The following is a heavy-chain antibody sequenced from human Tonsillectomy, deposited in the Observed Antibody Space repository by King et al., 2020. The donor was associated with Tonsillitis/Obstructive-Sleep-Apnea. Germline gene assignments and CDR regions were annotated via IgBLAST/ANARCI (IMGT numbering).Heavy chain of an antibody. Sequence: QLQESGPGLVKPSEPLSLTCTVSAGSVSSYYWSWIRQPPGKGLEWIGYIYHSGTTNYNPSLKSRVTISLDTSKDQFSLKLSSVTAADTAVYYCARLVAAAGLRFDYWGQGTLVTGTS. V-gene: IGHV4-59*02. CDR1: AGSVSSYY. D-gene: IGHD6-13*01. CDR2: IYHSGTT. CDR3: ARLVAAAGLRFDY. J-gene: IGHJ4*02.